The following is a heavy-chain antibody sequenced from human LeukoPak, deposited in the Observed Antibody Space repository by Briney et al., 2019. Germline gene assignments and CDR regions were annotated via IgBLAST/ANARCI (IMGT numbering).Heavy chain of an antibody. J-gene: IGHJ5*01. Sequence: ASVKVSCKASGYTFSDYYMYWLRQAPGEGLEWMGRINHKSGDTNYAQNFQGRVTMTRDTSMNTAYMELSRLRSDDTAVYFCARGYCSGGSCYLVENWFDFWGQGTLVTVSS. CDR1: GYTFSDYY. CDR2: INHKSGDT. D-gene: IGHD2-15*01. CDR3: ARGYCSGGSCYLVENWFDF. V-gene: IGHV1-2*06.